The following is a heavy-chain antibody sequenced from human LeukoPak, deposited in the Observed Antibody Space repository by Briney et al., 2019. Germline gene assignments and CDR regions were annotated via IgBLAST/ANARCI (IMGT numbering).Heavy chain of an antibody. J-gene: IGHJ6*02. CDR1: GFTFGDYA. D-gene: IGHD3-16*01. CDR3: ARGLITFAYGMDV. Sequence: PGRSLRLSCTASGFTFGDYAMSWVRQAPGKGLEWVANIKQDGSEKYYVDSVKGRFTISRDNAKNSLYLQMNSLRAEDTAVYYCARGLITFAYGMDVWGQGTTVTVSS. V-gene: IGHV3-7*01. CDR2: IKQDGSEK.